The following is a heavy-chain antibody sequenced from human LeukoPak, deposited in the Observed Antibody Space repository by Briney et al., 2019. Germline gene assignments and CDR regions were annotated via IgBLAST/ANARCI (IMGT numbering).Heavy chain of an antibody. CDR3: ARDRVTIFGVVPYDY. D-gene: IGHD3-3*01. Sequence: SQTLSLTCTVWGGSISSGSYYWSWIRQPAGKGLEWIGRIYTSGSTNYNPSLKSRVTISVDTSKNQFSLKLSSVTAADTAVYYCARDRVTIFGVVPYDYWGQGTLVTVSS. V-gene: IGHV4-61*02. CDR1: GGSISSGSYY. CDR2: IYTSGST. J-gene: IGHJ4*02.